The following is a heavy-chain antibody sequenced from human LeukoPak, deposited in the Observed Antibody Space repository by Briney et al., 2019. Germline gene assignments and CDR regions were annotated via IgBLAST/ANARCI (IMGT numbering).Heavy chain of an antibody. CDR1: GFTFSSYG. CDR2: ISSGSSAI. CDR3: ARESGATMVRGAYDY. Sequence: SGGSLRLSCAASGFTFSSYGMHWVRQAPGKGLEWVSIISSGSSAIFSADALKGRFTISRDDAKNSLYLQMNSLRGEDTAVYYCARESGATMVRGAYDYWGQGSLVTVSS. V-gene: IGHV3-21*01. J-gene: IGHJ4*02. D-gene: IGHD3-10*01.